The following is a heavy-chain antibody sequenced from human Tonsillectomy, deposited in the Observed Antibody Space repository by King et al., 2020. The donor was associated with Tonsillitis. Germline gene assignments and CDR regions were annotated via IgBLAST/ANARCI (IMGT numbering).Heavy chain of an antibody. CDR2: INPGGGST. CDR3: ARGGVTATLYYCCGMDV. J-gene: IGHJ6*02. D-gene: IGHD2-21*02. V-gene: IGHV1-46*01. Sequence: VQLVQSGAEVKRPGASVKVSCKASGYNFTSNYIHWVRQAPGQGLEWMGIINPGGGSTSYAQKFQGRVTLTRDTSTSTLYMDLSGLRPDDTAVYSCARGGVTATLYYCCGMDVWGQGTTVTVSS. CDR1: GYNFTSNY.